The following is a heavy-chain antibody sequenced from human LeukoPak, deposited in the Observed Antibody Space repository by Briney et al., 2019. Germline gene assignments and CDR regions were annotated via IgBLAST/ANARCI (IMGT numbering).Heavy chain of an antibody. V-gene: IGHV3-15*01. Sequence: GGSLRLSCAASGFTFSNAWMSWVRQAPGKGLEWVGRITSKTDGGTTDYVAPVKGRFTISRDDAKSTLYLQMNSLKTDDTAVYYCTTDLRYFDRTGFAFDVWGQGTLVTVSS. CDR3: TTDLRYFDRTGFAFDV. D-gene: IGHD3-9*01. CDR2: ITSKTDGGTT. J-gene: IGHJ3*01. CDR1: GFTFSNAW.